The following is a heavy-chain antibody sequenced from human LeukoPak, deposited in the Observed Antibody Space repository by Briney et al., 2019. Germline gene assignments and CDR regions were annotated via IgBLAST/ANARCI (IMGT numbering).Heavy chain of an antibody. D-gene: IGHD3-3*01. CDR1: GFTFSSYA. CDR2: ISGSGGST. V-gene: IGHV3-23*01. Sequence: GGSLRLSCAASGFTFSSYAMSWVRQAPGKGLEWVSAISGSGGSTYYADSVKGRFTISRDNSKNTLYLQMNSLRAEDTAVYYCARDPSDFWSGSAFDYWGQGTLVTVSS. CDR3: ARDPSDFWSGSAFDY. J-gene: IGHJ4*02.